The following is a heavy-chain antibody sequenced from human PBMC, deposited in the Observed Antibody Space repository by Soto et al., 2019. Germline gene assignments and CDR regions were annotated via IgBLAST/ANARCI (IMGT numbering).Heavy chain of an antibody. Sequence: GGSLRLSCAASGFTFDDYAMHWVRQAPGKGLEWVSGISWNSGSIGYADSVKGRFTISRDNAKNSLYLQMNSLRAEDTALYYCAKDIGKSYDYIWGSYRKYYFDYWGQGTLVTVSS. V-gene: IGHV3-9*01. CDR3: AKDIGKSYDYIWGSYRKYYFDY. CDR1: GFTFDDYA. CDR2: ISWNSGSI. D-gene: IGHD3-16*02. J-gene: IGHJ4*02.